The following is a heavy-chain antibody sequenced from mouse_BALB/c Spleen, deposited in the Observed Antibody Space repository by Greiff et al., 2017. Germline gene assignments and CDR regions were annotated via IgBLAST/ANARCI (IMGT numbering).Heavy chain of an antibody. CDR1: GFNIKDTY. V-gene: IGHV14-3*02. Sequence: VQLQQSGAELVKPGASVKLSCTASGFNIKDTYMHWVKQRPEQGLEWIGRIDPANGNTKYDPKFQGKATITADTSSNTAYLQLSSLTSEDTAVYYCAPVYYGYDACDYWGQGTTLTVSS. D-gene: IGHD2-2*01. CDR3: APVYYGYDACDY. CDR2: IDPANGNT. J-gene: IGHJ2*01.